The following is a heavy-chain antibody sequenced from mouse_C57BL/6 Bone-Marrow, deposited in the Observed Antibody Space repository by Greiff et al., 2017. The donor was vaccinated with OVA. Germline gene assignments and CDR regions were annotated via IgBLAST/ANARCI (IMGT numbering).Heavy chain of an antibody. V-gene: IGHV5-4*01. D-gene: IGHD2-5*01. CDR3: ANSYYSNSLAY. Sequence: EVQRVESGGGLVKPGGSLKLSCAASGFTFSSYAMSWVRQTPEKRLEWVATISDGGSYTYYPDNVKGRFTISRDNAKNNLYLQMSHLKSEDTAMYYCANSYYSNSLAYWGQGTLVTVSA. CDR2: ISDGGSYT. J-gene: IGHJ3*01. CDR1: GFTFSSYA.